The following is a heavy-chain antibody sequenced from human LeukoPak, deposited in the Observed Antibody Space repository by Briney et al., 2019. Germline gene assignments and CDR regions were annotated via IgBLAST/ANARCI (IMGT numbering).Heavy chain of an antibody. CDR1: GYTFTRYG. V-gene: IGHV1-18*01. Sequence: ASVKVSCKTSGYTFTRYGISWVRHAPGQGLEWMGWISGNSGNTNYAQKFQGRVTMTTDTSTTTGYMEVRSLRSDDTAVYYCARSTESGWRELDSWGQGTLVTVSS. D-gene: IGHD6-19*01. J-gene: IGHJ4*02. CDR2: ISGNSGNT. CDR3: ARSTESGWRELDS.